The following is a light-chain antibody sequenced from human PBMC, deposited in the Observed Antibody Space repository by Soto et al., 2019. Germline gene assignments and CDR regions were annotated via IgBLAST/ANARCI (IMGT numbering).Light chain of an antibody. CDR3: QQYNNWPIT. J-gene: IGKJ5*01. Sequence: EIVMTQSPVTLSVSPGERATLSCRASQSVSSNLAWYQQKPGQAPRLLIYGASTRATGIPARFSGSGSGTEFTLTISSPQSEDFAVYYCQQYNNWPITFGQGTRLEIK. V-gene: IGKV3-15*01. CDR1: QSVSSN. CDR2: GAS.